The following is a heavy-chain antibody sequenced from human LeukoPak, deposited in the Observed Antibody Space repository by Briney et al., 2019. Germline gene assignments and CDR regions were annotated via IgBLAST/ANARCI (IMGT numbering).Heavy chain of an antibody. CDR1: GFTFSSYS. CDR3: VRDRAWGSYDY. D-gene: IGHD7-27*01. V-gene: IGHV3-48*01. CDR2: ISSSGSIV. J-gene: IGHJ4*02. Sequence: GGSLRLSCAASGFTFSSYSMNWVRQAPGKGLEWVSYISSSGSIVYHADSVKGRFTTSRDNSKNTVYLQMNSLRADDTAMYFCVRDRAWGSYDYWGQGAPVTVSS.